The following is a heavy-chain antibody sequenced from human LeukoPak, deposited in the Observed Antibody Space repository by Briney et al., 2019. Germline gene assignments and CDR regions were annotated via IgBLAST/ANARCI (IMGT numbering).Heavy chain of an antibody. CDR3: ARPNWNYGKIDY. CDR2: ISSSSSYI. Sequence: GGSLRLSCAGSGFTFSTHTMNWVRQAPGKGLEWVSSISSSSSYIYYADSVKGRFTISRDNAKNSLYLQMNSLRAEDTAVYYCARPNWNYGKIDYWGQGTLVTVSS. CDR1: GFTFSTHT. V-gene: IGHV3-21*01. D-gene: IGHD1-7*01. J-gene: IGHJ4*02.